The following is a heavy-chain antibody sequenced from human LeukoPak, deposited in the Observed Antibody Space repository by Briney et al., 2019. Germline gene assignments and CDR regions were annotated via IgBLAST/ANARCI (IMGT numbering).Heavy chain of an antibody. V-gene: IGHV3-64*01. Sequence: PGGSLRLSCAASGFTFSSYAMHWVRQAPGKGLEYVSAISSNGGSTYYANSVKGRFTISRDNSKNTLYLQMGSLRAEDMAVYYCARGSIAVAGTVDYWGQGTLVPVSS. CDR3: ARGSIAVAGTVDY. CDR2: ISSNGGST. J-gene: IGHJ4*02. CDR1: GFTFSSYA. D-gene: IGHD6-19*01.